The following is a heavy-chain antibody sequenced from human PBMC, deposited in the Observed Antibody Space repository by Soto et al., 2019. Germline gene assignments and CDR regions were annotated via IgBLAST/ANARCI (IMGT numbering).Heavy chain of an antibody. J-gene: IGHJ4*02. Sequence: GGSLRLSCAASGFTFSHYAMHWVRQAPGKGLEWVAVISYDGSNKYYADSVRGRFAISRDNSKNTLYVQLNSLRAEDTAVYYCARGVILTGYRYGNLDHWGQGTLVTVSS. CDR3: ARGVILTGYRYGNLDH. D-gene: IGHD3-9*01. CDR2: ISYDGSNK. V-gene: IGHV3-30*09. CDR1: GFTFSHYA.